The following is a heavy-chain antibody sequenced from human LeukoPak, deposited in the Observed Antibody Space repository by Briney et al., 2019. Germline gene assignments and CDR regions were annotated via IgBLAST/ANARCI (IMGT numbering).Heavy chain of an antibody. D-gene: IGHD7-27*01. CDR2: IKQDGSEK. V-gene: IGHV3-7*01. J-gene: IGHJ6*03. Sequence: WGSLRLSCAASGFTFSSYWMSWVRQAPGKGLEWVANIKQDGSEKYYVDSVKGRFTISRDNAKNSLYLQMNSLRAEDTAVYYWARESGVGLATGDYMDVWGKGTTVTVSS. CDR3: ARESGVGLATGDYMDV. CDR1: GFTFSSYW.